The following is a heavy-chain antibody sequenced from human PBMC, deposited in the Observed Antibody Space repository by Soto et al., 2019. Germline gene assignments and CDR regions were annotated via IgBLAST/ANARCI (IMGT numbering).Heavy chain of an antibody. V-gene: IGHV1-18*01. CDR2: ISAYNGNT. CDR3: ARDREYYYDSSGYYPKRPYYYYGMDV. CDR1: GYTFTSYG. D-gene: IGHD3-22*01. J-gene: IGHJ6*02. Sequence: GASVKVSCKASGYTFTSYGISWVRQAPGQGLEWMGWISAYNGNTNYAQKLQGRVTMTTDTSTSTAYMELRSLRSDDTAVYYCARDREYYYDSSGYYPKRPYYYYGMDVWGQGTTVTVSS.